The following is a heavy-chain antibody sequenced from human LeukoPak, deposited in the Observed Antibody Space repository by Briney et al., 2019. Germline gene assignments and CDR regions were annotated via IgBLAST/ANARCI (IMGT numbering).Heavy chain of an antibody. CDR1: GFTFSSYS. D-gene: IGHD6-13*01. Sequence: GGSLRPSCAASGFTFSSYSMNWVRQAPGKGLEWVSSISSSSSYIYYADSVKGRFTISRDNAKNSLYLQMNSLRAEDTAVYYCARRSWYGDYYYMDVWGKGTTVTVSS. V-gene: IGHV3-21*01. CDR2: ISSSSSYI. CDR3: ARRSWYGDYYYMDV. J-gene: IGHJ6*03.